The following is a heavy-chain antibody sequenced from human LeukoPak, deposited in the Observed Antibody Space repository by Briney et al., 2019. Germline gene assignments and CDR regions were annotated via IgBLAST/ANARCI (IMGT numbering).Heavy chain of an antibody. Sequence: SQTLSLTCTVSGGSISSGGYSWSWIRQHPGKGLEWIVYIYYSGSTYYNPSLKSRVTISVDTSKNQFSLKLSSVTAADTAVYYCARVPPYYDFWSGSEDAFDIWGQGTMVTVSS. CDR1: GGSISSGGYS. D-gene: IGHD3-3*01. V-gene: IGHV4-31*03. CDR3: ARVPPYYDFWSGSEDAFDI. J-gene: IGHJ3*02. CDR2: IYYSGST.